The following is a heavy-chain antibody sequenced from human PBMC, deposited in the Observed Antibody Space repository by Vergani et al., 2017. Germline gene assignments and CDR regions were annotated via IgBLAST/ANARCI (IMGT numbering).Heavy chain of an antibody. D-gene: IGHD3-9*01. CDR3: AKGAKNGILTADDI. CDR2: IRYDGSNT. Sequence: QVQLVESGGGVVQPGGSLRLSCGASGFTFSNYGMHWVRQAPGKGLEWVTFIRYDGSNTYYADSVKGRFTISRDNSKNTLYLQMNSLRAEDTAVYYCAKGAKNGILTADDIWGQGTMVTVSS. CDR1: GFTFSNYG. J-gene: IGHJ3*02. V-gene: IGHV3-30*02.